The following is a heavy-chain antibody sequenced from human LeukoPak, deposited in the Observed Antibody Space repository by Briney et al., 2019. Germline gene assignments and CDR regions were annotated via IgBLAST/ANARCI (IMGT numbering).Heavy chain of an antibody. CDR2: IKEDGSAK. J-gene: IGHJ3*02. CDR1: GLTFSGYW. D-gene: IGHD2-15*01. V-gene: IGHV3-7*01. CDR3: ARDYDYFSGHNLDAYDI. Sequence: PRGSLRLSCVASGLTFSGYWMTWVRQVPGKGLEWVANIKEDGSAKSYVDSVKGRFTISRDNAKNSLYLQMDSLRVEDTAVYYCARDYDYFSGHNLDAYDIWGQGTAVTVSS.